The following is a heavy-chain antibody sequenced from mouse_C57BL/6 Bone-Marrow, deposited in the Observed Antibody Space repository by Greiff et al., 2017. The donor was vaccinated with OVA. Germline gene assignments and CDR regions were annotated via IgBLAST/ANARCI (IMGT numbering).Heavy chain of an antibody. CDR3: ARFARGDY. J-gene: IGHJ2*01. Sequence: QVHVKQSGAELARPGASVKMSCKASGYTFTSYTMHWVKQRPGQGLEWIGYINPSSGYTKYNQKFKDKATLTADKSSSTAYMQLSSLTSEDSAVYYCARFARGDYWGQGTTLTVSS. V-gene: IGHV1-4*01. CDR1: GYTFTSYT. CDR2: INPSSGYT.